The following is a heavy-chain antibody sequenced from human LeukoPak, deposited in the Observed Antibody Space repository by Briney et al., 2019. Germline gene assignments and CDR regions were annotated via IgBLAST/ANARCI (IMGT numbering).Heavy chain of an antibody. CDR2: INHSGST. Sequence: SETLSLTCAVYGGSFSGYYWSWIRQPPGKGLEWIGEINHSGSTNDNPPLKSRVTISVDTSKNQFSLKLSSVTAADTAVYYCARVGYYYDSSGYYATDYWGQGTLVTVCS. CDR1: GGSFSGYY. J-gene: IGHJ4*02. D-gene: IGHD3-22*01. CDR3: ARVGYYYDSSGYYATDY. V-gene: IGHV4-34*01.